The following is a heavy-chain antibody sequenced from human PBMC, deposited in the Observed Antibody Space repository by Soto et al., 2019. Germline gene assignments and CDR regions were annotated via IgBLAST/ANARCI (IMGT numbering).Heavy chain of an antibody. CDR1: RLAECKCP. D-gene: IGHD5-18*01. V-gene: IGHV3-23*01. CDR3: AKPSDGYSYGYAFDI. J-gene: IGHJ3*02. CDR2: ISGSGRYT. Sequence: ETLSLSCGARRLAECKCPLNWDRQAPGKGMEWVSGISGSGRYTYYADSVKGRFTISRDDSMNTLFLQMKSLRVEDTAVHYCAKPSDGYSYGYAFDIWGQGTMVTVSS.